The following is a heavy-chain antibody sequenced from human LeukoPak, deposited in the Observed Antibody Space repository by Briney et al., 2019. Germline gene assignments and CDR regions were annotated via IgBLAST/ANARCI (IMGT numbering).Heavy chain of an antibody. V-gene: IGHV3-43*01. CDR2: ISWDGGST. CDR3: AKTIGGFWSGFDY. J-gene: IGHJ4*02. CDR1: GFTFDDYT. D-gene: IGHD3-3*01. Sequence: GGSLGLSCAASGFTFDDYTMHWVRQAPGKGLEWVSLISWDGGSTYYADSVKGRFTISRDNSKNSLYLQMNSLRSEDTALYYCAKTIGGFWSGFDYWGQGTLVTVSS.